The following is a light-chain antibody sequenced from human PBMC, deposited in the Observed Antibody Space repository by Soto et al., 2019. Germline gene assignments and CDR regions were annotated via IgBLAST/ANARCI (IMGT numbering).Light chain of an antibody. CDR2: GAS. J-gene: IGKJ4*01. V-gene: IGKV3-15*01. Sequence: EIVLTQSPVTLSVSPGERATLSCGVSQSVTNSYLAWYQQKPGQAPRLLIFGASTRAAGIPARFSGSGSGTEFTLTISSLQSEDFAVYYCQQYSNWPLTFGGGTKVDIK. CDR1: QSVTNSY. CDR3: QQYSNWPLT.